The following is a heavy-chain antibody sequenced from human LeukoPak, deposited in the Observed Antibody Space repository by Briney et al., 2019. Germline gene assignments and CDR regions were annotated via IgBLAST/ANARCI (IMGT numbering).Heavy chain of an antibody. CDR3: AKKRYYYGSGSYSDY. Sequence: GGSLRLSCAASGFTFSSYSMNWVRQAPGKGLEWVSAISGSGGSTYYADSVKGRFTISRDNSKNTLYLQMNSLRAEDTAVYYCAKKRYYYGSGSYSDYWGQGTLVTVSS. CDR2: ISGSGGST. J-gene: IGHJ4*02. CDR1: GFTFSSYS. D-gene: IGHD3-10*01. V-gene: IGHV3-23*01.